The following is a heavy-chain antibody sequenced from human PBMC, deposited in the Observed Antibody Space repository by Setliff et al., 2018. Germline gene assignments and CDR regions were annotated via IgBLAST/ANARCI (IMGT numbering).Heavy chain of an antibody. CDR3: ASIDWGENLYNMDV. V-gene: IGHV3-74*01. CDR1: GFSFNKYW. J-gene: IGHJ6*03. Sequence: GGSLRLSCTVYGFSFNKYWMYWVRQAPGKGLEWVSRINGDATIAHYADSVKGRFTISRDNARNALYLQMVSLRGEDTGVYFCASIDWGENLYNMDVWGKGTTVTVSS. CDR2: INGDATIA. D-gene: IGHD7-27*01.